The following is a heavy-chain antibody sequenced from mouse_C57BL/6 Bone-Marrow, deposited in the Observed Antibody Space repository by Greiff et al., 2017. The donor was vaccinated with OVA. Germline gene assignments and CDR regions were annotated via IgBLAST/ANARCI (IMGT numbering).Heavy chain of an antibody. CDR3: ARDDGNCWYFDV. D-gene: IGHD2-1*01. CDR1: GYSITSGYS. CDR2: ISYDGSN. V-gene: IGHV3-6*01. J-gene: IGHJ1*03. Sequence: EVQLQESGPGLVKPSQSLSLTCSVTGYSITSGYSWNWIRQFPGNKLEWMGYISYDGSNNYNPSLKNRISITRDTSKNQVFLKLNSVTTEDTATYYCARDDGNCWYFDVWGTGTTVTVSS.